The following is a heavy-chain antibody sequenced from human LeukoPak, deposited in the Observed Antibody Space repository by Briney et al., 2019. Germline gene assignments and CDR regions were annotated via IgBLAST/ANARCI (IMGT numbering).Heavy chain of an antibody. CDR2: INPNSGAT. D-gene: IGHD1-26*01. CDR3: ARAANAGPTTGLFDY. V-gene: IGHV1-2*02. CDR1: GYTFTGCY. Sequence: ASVKVSCKASGYTFTGCYIHCVRQAPGQGLEWMGWINPNSGATTYAQKFQGRVTMTRDTSISTAYMELSRLRSDDTAVYYCARAANAGPTTGLFDYWGLGTLVTVSS. J-gene: IGHJ4*02.